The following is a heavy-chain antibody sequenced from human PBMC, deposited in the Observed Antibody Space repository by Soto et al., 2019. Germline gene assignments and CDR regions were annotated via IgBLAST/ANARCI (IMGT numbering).Heavy chain of an antibody. J-gene: IGHJ4*02. CDR2: ISGSGSST. CDR1: GFTFSNYA. D-gene: IGHD6-19*01. V-gene: IGHV3-23*01. CDR3: AKRSSGWSNFDD. Sequence: PGGSLRLSCAASGFTFSNYAMNWVRQAPGKGLEWVSTISGSGSSTYYADSVKGRFTISRDSSENTLYLQMNSLRAEDTAVYYCAKRSSGWSNFDDWGQGTLVTVSS.